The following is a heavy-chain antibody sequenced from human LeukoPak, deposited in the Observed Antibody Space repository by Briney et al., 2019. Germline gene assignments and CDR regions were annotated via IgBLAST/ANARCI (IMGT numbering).Heavy chain of an antibody. CDR3: AKDDPFFDS. CDR2: IRYDGNKQ. Sequence: GGSLRLSCAASRFTFSTYGMHWVRQAPGKGLEWVAFIRYDGNKQSYADSVKGRFTISRDNSKNTVYLQMDSLRTEDTAVYYCAKDDPFFDSWGQGTLVTVSS. CDR1: RFTFSTYG. J-gene: IGHJ4*02. V-gene: IGHV3-30*02.